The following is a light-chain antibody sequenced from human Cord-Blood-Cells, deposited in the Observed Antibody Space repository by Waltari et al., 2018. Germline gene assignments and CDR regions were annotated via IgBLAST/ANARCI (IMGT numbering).Light chain of an antibody. CDR2: DVS. Sequence: QSALTQPRSVSGSPGQSVTISCTGTSSDVGGYNYVSWYQQHPGNAPKLMSYDVSKRPSGVPDRFSGSKSGNTASLTISGLQAEDEADYYCCSYAGSYRNVFGTGTKVTVL. V-gene: IGLV2-11*01. CDR3: CSYAGSYRNV. J-gene: IGLJ1*01. CDR1: SSDVGGYNY.